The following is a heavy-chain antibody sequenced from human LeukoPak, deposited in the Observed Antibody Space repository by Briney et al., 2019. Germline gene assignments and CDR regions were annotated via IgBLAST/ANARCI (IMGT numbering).Heavy chain of an antibody. Sequence: GGSLRLSCAASGFTFSSYVMSWVRQAPGKGLEWVSSISGSGGSTYYADSVKGRFTISRDNSKNTLYLQMNSLRAEDTAVYYCAKDGSPLSTARRGEDFDYWGQGTLVTVSS. J-gene: IGHJ4*02. CDR3: AKDGSPLSTARRGEDFDY. CDR2: ISGSGGST. D-gene: IGHD6-6*01. CDR1: GFTFSSYV. V-gene: IGHV3-23*01.